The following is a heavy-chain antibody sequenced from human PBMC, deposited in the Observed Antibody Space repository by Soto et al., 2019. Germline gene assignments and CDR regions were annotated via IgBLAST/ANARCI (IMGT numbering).Heavy chain of an antibody. Sequence: LSLTCAVYSGSFSGHFWSWIRQPPGKGLEWVAVISYDGSNKYYADSVKGRFTISRDNSKNTLYLQMNSLRAEDTAVYYCARDRIYSSSWYDYWGQGTLVTVSS. V-gene: IGHV3-30-3*01. CDR2: ISYDGSNK. CDR1: SGSFSGHF. D-gene: IGHD6-13*01. CDR3: ARDRIYSSSWYDY. J-gene: IGHJ4*02.